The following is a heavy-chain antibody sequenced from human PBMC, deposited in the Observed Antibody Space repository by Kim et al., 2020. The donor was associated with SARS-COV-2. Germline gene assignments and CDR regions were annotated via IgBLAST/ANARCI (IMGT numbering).Heavy chain of an antibody. D-gene: IGHD3-10*01. CDR3: ARDLKVMIRGMTKKTNYYSGMDV. J-gene: IGHJ6*02. Sequence: GGSLRLSCSASGFTFSSYAMYWARQAPDKGLEWLAVISFDGSTEYYEDSVQGRFTVSRDNAKKTLYLQMNSLRPEDTAVYYCARDLKVMIRGMTKKTNYYSGMDVWGQGTTVIVSS. CDR1: GFTFSSYA. CDR2: ISFDGSTE. V-gene: IGHV3-30*04.